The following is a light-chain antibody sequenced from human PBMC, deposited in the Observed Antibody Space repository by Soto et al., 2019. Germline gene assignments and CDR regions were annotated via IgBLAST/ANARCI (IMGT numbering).Light chain of an antibody. V-gene: IGKV3-15*01. Sequence: ERMMTQFPATLSLSHGGRATLSCGASQSISSNLAWYQQKPGQAPRLLMFRTSSRATGFPARFSGSGSGTEFNLTISSLQSEDFGVYYCQQYNNWPRATFGGGTKVDIK. CDR2: RTS. J-gene: IGKJ4*01. CDR1: QSISSN. CDR3: QQYNNWPRAT.